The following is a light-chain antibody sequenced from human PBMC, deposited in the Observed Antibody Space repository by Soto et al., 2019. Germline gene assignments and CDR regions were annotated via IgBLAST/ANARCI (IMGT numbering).Light chain of an antibody. Sequence: EIVLTQSPATLSLSPGERATLSCRASQSVNSYLAWYQHKPGQSPRLLIYDASIRATGIPARFSGSGSGTEFTLTISSLQSEDFAVYYCQQYSNWPPVIFGGGTKVEIK. J-gene: IGKJ4*01. CDR3: QQYSNWPPVI. CDR1: QSVNSY. V-gene: IGKV3-11*01. CDR2: DAS.